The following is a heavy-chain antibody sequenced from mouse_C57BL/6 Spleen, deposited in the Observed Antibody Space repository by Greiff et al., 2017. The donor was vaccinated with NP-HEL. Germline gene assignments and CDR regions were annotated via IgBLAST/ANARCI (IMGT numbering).Heavy chain of an antibody. V-gene: IGHV1-55*01. CDR2: IYPGSGST. CDR1: GYTFTSYW. J-gene: IGHJ1*03. D-gene: IGHD2-3*01. CDR3: ARKDGYYVYFDV. Sequence: VQLQQPGAELVKPGASVKMSCKASGYTFTSYWITWVKQRPGQGLEWIGDIYPGSGSTNYNEKFKSKATLTVDTSSSTAYMQLSSLTSEDSAVYYCARKDGYYVYFDVWGTGTTVTVSS.